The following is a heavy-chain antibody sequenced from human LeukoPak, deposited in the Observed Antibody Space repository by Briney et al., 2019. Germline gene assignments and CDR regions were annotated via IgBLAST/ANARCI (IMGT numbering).Heavy chain of an antibody. CDR3: AKGPLLRFLEWLLDY. CDR2: ISGSGGST. V-gene: IGHV3-23*01. CDR1: GFTFSSYA. Sequence: GGSLRLSCAASGFTFSSYAMSWVRQAPGKGLEWVSAISGSGGSTYYADSVKGRFTISRDNPKNTLYLQMNSLRAEDTAVYYCAKGPLLRFLEWLLDYWGQGTLVTVSS. D-gene: IGHD3-3*01. J-gene: IGHJ4*02.